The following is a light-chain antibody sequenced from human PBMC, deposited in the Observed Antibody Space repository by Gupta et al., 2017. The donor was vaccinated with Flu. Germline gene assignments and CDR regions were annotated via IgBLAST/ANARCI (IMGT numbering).Light chain of an antibody. V-gene: IGLV6-57*01. CDR2: EDK. CDR3: QSYDGSAWV. J-gene: IGLJ3*02. Sequence: NFFLTQPHSVSESPEKTLTLSCTRSSGSIDSNYVQWYQQRPGSPPTTVIYEDKQRPSGVPDRFSGSIDTSSNAAYLTISGLKTEEEADYYCQSYDGSAWVFGGGTTLTVL. CDR1: SGSIDSNY.